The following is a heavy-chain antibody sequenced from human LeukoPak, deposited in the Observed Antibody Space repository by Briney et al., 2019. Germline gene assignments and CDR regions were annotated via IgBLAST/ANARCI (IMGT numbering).Heavy chain of an antibody. Sequence: SETLSLTCAVSGGSISSSNWWSWVRQPPGKGLEWIGEIYHSGSTNYNPSLKSRVTISVDKSKNQFSLKLSSVTAADTAVYYCAREGVAAAGTIDYWGQGTLVTVSS. D-gene: IGHD6-13*01. CDR1: GGSISSSNW. V-gene: IGHV4-4*02. J-gene: IGHJ4*02. CDR3: AREGVAAAGTIDY. CDR2: IYHSGST.